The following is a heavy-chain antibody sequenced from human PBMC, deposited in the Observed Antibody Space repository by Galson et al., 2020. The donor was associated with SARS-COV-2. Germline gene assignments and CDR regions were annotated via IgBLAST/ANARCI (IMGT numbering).Heavy chain of an antibody. CDR2: INPSGGST. D-gene: IGHD3-3*01. Sequence: ASVTVSCKASGYTFTSYYMHWVRQAPGQGLEWMGIINPSGGSTSYPQKLQGRVTMTRDTSTSTVYMELSSLRSEDTAVYYCAREMYYDFGSGQNGGMDVWGQGTTVTVSS. CDR3: AREMYYDFGSGQNGGMDV. V-gene: IGHV1-46*01. J-gene: IGHJ6*02. CDR1: GYTFTSYY.